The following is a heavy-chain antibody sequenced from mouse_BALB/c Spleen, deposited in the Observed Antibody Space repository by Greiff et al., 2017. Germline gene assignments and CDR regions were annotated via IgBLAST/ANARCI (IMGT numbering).Heavy chain of an antibody. Sequence: VVESGGGLVQPGGSRKLSCAASGFTFSSFGMHWVRQAPEKGLEWVAYISSGSSTIYYADTVKGRFTISRDNPKNTLFLQMTSLRSEDTAMYYCARSAYYRSYYFDYWGQGTTLTVSS. J-gene: IGHJ2*01. CDR2: ISSGSSTI. D-gene: IGHD2-14*01. CDR1: GFTFSSFG. CDR3: ARSAYYRSYYFDY. V-gene: IGHV5-17*02.